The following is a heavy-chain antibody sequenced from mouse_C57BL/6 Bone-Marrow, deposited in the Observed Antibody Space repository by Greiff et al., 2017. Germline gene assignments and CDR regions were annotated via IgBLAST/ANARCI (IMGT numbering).Heavy chain of an antibody. V-gene: IGHV5-2*01. CDR1: EYEFPSHD. Sequence: EVQLVESGGGLVQPGESLKLSCESNEYEFPSHDMSWVRKTPEKRLELVASINSDGGSTYYPDTMEKRFIISRDNTKKTLSLQMSSLRSEDTTLYYCARLSTASDWYFDVWGTGTTVTVSS. J-gene: IGHJ1*03. CDR3: ARLSTASDWYFDV. D-gene: IGHD1-2*01. CDR2: INSDGGST.